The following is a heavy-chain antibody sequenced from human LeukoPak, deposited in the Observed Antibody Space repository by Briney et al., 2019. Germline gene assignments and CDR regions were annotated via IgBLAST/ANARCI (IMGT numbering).Heavy chain of an antibody. V-gene: IGHV1-8*03. J-gene: IGHJ5*02. CDR2: MNPNSGNT. D-gene: IGHD2-2*01. Sequence: ASVKVSCKASGYTSTSYDINWVRQATGQGLEWMGWMNPNSGNTGHAQKFQGRVTITRNTSISTAYMELSSLRSEDTAVYYCARVPVATVSFDPWGQGTLVTVSS. CDR1: GYTSTSYD. CDR3: ARVPVATVSFDP.